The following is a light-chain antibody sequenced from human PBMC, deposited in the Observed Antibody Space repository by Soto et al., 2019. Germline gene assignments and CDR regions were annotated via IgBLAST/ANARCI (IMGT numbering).Light chain of an antibody. CDR1: SSDVGGYNY. V-gene: IGLV2-14*01. Sequence: QSALTQPASVSGSPGQSITISCTGTSSDVGGYNYVSWYQQHPGKAPKLMIYDVSNRPSGVSNRFSGSKSGNTASLTISGLQAEDEDDYYCSSYTSSSTLPYVFGTGTKLTVI. CDR2: DVS. CDR3: SSYTSSSTLPYV. J-gene: IGLJ1*01.